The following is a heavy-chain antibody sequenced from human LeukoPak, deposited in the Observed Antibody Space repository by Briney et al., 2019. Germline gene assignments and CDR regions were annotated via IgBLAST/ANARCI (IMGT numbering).Heavy chain of an antibody. Sequence: PSETLSLTCTVSGGSISSYYWSWIRQPPGKGLEWIGYIYTSGSTNYNPSLKSRVTISVDTSKNQFSLKLSSVTAADTAVYYCAAAPIGRWVYNWGQGTLVTVSS. J-gene: IGHJ4*02. CDR3: AAAPIGRWVYN. V-gene: IGHV4-4*09. CDR1: GGSISSYY. CDR2: IYTSGST. D-gene: IGHD5/OR15-5a*01.